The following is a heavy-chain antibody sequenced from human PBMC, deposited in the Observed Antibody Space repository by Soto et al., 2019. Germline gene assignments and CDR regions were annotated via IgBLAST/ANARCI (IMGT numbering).Heavy chain of an antibody. Sequence: SETLSLTCTVSGGSISSGGYYWSWIRQHPGKGLEWIGHIYYSGSTYYNPSLKSRVTISVDTSKNQFSLKLSSVTAADTAVYYCARTYYYDSSGNNWFDPWGQGTLVTVSS. J-gene: IGHJ5*02. CDR3: ARTYYYDSSGNNWFDP. CDR1: GGSISSGGYY. V-gene: IGHV4-31*03. CDR2: IYYSGST. D-gene: IGHD3-22*01.